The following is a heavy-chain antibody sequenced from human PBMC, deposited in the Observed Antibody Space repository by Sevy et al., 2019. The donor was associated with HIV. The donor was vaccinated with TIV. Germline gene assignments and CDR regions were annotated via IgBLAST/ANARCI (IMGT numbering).Heavy chain of an antibody. CDR2: ISGSGGST. Sequence: GGSLRLSCAASGFTFSSYAMSWVRQAPGKGLEWVSAISGSGGSTYYADSVKGRFTISRDNSKNTLYLQMKSLRAEDTAVYYCAKSRAITMIVVVMSFDYWGQGTLVTVSS. CDR1: GFTFSSYA. CDR3: AKSRAITMIVVVMSFDY. D-gene: IGHD3-22*01. J-gene: IGHJ4*02. V-gene: IGHV3-23*01.